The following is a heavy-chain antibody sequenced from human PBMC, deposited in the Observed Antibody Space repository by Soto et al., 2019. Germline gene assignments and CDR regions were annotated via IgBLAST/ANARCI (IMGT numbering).Heavy chain of an antibody. CDR3: AREPRYCRGGSCSITGDAYDI. Sequence: GALRLSCTASGFIVSDTYVNWVRQAPGKGLEWVSVISNRGDTHYADSVRGRFSLSRDISDNTLHLQMNNLRVEDTAVYYCAREPRYCRGGSCSITGDAYDIWGQGTMVTVSS. CDR1: GFIVSDTY. CDR2: ISNRGDT. V-gene: IGHV3-66*01. D-gene: IGHD2-15*01. J-gene: IGHJ3*02.